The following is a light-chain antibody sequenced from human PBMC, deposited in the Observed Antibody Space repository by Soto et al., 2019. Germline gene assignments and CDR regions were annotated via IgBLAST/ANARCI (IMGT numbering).Light chain of an antibody. Sequence: QSALTQPASVSGSPGQSITISCTGTSSDVGGYNYVSWYQQHPGKAPKLMIYDVSNRPSGVSNRFSGSKSGNTTSLTISGLQAEDEADYYCSSYTSSSIPYVFGTGTKVT. CDR1: SSDVGGYNY. J-gene: IGLJ1*01. V-gene: IGLV2-14*01. CDR3: SSYTSSSIPYV. CDR2: DVS.